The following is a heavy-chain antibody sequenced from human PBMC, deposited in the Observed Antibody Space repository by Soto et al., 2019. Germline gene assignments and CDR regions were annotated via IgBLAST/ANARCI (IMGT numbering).Heavy chain of an antibody. CDR2: IYHSGST. D-gene: IGHD4-17*01. J-gene: IGHJ4*02. CDR3: ARGMTTVTTYDY. CDR1: GGSISSGGYS. V-gene: IGHV4-30-2*01. Sequence: QLQLQESGSGLVKPSQTLSLTCAVSGGSISSGGYSWSWIRQPPGKGLEWIGYIYHSGSTYYNPSLQSRVXXXVXXSMTQFSLKLSSVTAADTAVYYCARGMTTVTTYDYWGQGTLVTVSS.